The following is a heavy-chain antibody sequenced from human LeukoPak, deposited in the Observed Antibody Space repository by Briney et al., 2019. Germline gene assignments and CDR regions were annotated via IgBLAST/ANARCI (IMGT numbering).Heavy chain of an antibody. Sequence: SETLSLTCAVYGRSFSAYYWSWIRQPPGKGLEWVGEINQSGDTNYKPSLKSPVTLSVDTSQNHFSLKLRSVTAANTAVYYCARGRMVPAGDYGMDVWGEGTTVTVSS. CDR2: INQSGDT. CDR3: ARGRMVPAGDYGMDV. V-gene: IGHV4-34*01. J-gene: IGHJ6*04. D-gene: IGHD2-2*01. CDR1: GRSFSAYY.